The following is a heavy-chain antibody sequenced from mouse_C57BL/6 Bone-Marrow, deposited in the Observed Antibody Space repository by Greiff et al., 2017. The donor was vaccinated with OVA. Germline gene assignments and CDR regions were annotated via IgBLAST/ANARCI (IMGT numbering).Heavy chain of an antibody. D-gene: IGHD1-1*01. Sequence: EVQLVESGGDLVKPGGSLKLSCAASGFTFSSYGMSWVRQTPDKRLEWVATISSGGSYTYYPDSVKGRFTISRDTAKNTLYLQMSSLKSEDTAMYYCARHYYGSSYYWGQGTTLTVSS. J-gene: IGHJ2*01. CDR3: ARHYYGSSYY. CDR2: ISSGGSYT. CDR1: GFTFSSYG. V-gene: IGHV5-6*01.